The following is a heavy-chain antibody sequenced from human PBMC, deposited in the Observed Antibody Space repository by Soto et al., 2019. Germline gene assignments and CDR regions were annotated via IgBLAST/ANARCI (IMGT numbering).Heavy chain of an antibody. J-gene: IGHJ5*02. V-gene: IGHV4-34*01. CDR3: ARTDIVTTNWFDP. Sequence: QVHLQQWGAGLLKPSEPLSLTCAVYGESFFVYYWTWIRQSPGKGLEWIGEINHGGSTNYNPSLKSRVTISIDTSKNQFSLKLTSVTAADTSVYYCARTDIVTTNWFDPWGQGTLVTVSS. D-gene: IGHD5-12*01. CDR1: GESFFVYY. CDR2: INHGGST.